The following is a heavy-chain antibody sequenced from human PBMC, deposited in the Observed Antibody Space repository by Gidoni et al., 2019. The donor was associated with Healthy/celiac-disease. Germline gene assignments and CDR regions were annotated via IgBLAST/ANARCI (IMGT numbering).Heavy chain of an antibody. J-gene: IGHJ4*02. CDR2: ISGSGGST. CDR1: GFTFSSYA. Sequence: EVQLLESGGGLVQPGGSLRLSCAASGFTFSSYAMSWVRQAPGKGLAWVSAISGSGGSTYYADSVKGRFTISRDNSKNTLYLQMNSLRAEDTAVYYCAKVYGGYSSGWHRKGPFDYWGQGTLVTVSS. CDR3: AKVYGGYSSGWHRKGPFDY. V-gene: IGHV3-23*01. D-gene: IGHD6-19*01.